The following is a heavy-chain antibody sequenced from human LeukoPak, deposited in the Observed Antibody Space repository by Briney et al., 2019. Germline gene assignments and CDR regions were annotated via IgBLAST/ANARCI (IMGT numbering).Heavy chain of an antibody. CDR1: GYTFTGYY. J-gene: IGHJ6*02. CDR3: ARDRWTADLYGMDV. Sequence: GASVKVSCKASGYTFTGYYMHWVRQAPGQGLEWMGWINPNSGGTNYAQKFQGWVTMTRDTSISTAYMELSRLRSDDTAVYYCARDRWTADLYGMDVWGQGTTVTVSS. D-gene: IGHD4-23*01. CDR2: INPNSGGT. V-gene: IGHV1-2*04.